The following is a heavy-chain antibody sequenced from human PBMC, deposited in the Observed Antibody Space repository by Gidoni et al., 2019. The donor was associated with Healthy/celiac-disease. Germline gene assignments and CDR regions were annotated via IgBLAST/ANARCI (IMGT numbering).Heavy chain of an antibody. CDR3: ARVRVAAAGRRYFDY. CDR2: INHSGST. V-gene: IGHV4-34*01. J-gene: IGHJ4*02. D-gene: IGHD6-13*01. Sequence: QVQLQQWGAGLLKPSETLSLTCAVYGGSFSVYDWSRIRQPPGKGLECIGEINHSGSTNYNPSLKSRVTISVDTSKNQFSLQLSSVTAADTAVYYCARVRVAAAGRRYFDYWGQGTLVTVSS. CDR1: GGSFSVYD.